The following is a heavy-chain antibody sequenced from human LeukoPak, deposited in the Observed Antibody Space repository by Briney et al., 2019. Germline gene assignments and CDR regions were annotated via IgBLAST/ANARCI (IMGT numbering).Heavy chain of an antibody. CDR2: IIPIFDSA. CDR3: ARVGDAFGGGRYYFDY. J-gene: IGHJ4*02. V-gene: IGHV1-69*06. Sequence: GASVKVSCKASGDTFSSFTISWVRQAPGQGLEWMGGIIPIFDSAIYAQKFKVIVTITADKSTSTVYMQLSSLRSEDTAVYYCARVGDAFGGGRYYFDYWGQGTLVTVSS. D-gene: IGHD3-16*01. CDR1: GDTFSSFT.